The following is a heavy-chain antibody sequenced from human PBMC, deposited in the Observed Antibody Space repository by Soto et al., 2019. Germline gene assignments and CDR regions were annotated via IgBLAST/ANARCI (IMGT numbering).Heavy chain of an antibody. CDR1: GYTFTSYD. CDR3: AREYATTHDGFDI. Sequence: QVQVVQSGAEVKKPGASVKVSCKTSGYTFTSYDISWVRQAPGQGLEWMGWISGYNGNTNYAQKLQGRVTITTDTSTSTAYLELRSLRSDDTAVYYCAREYATTHDGFDILGQGTIVIVSS. J-gene: IGHJ3*02. V-gene: IGHV1-18*01. CDR2: ISGYNGNT. D-gene: IGHD4-17*01.